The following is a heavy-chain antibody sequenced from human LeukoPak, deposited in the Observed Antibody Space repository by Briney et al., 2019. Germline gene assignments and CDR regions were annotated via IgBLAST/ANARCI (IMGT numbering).Heavy chain of an antibody. D-gene: IGHD3-10*01. CDR1: AESVGSGRCV. V-gene: IGHV4-61*01. CDR3: ARRIKMVRSDAFHI. Sequence: SETLSLTCTVSAESVGSGRCVNWVRQPPGKGLEWIGYIYYSGSTNYNPSLKSRVTISVDTSKNQFSLKLRSVTAADTAVYYCARRIKMVRSDAFHIWGQGTVVTVSS. J-gene: IGHJ3*02. CDR2: IYYSGST.